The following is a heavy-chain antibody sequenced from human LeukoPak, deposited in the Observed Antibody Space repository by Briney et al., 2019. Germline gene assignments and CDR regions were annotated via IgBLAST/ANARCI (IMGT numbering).Heavy chain of an antibody. CDR3: ARDLNVLRYFDWFVGNAFDI. V-gene: IGHV1-18*01. CDR2: ISAYNGNT. Sequence: GASVKVSCKASGYTFTSYGISWVRQAPRQGLEWMGWISAYNGNTNYAQKLQGRVTMTTDTSTSTAYMELRSLRSDDTAVYYCARDLNVLRYFDWFVGNAFDIWGQGTMVTVSS. CDR1: GYTFTSYG. D-gene: IGHD3-9*01. J-gene: IGHJ3*02.